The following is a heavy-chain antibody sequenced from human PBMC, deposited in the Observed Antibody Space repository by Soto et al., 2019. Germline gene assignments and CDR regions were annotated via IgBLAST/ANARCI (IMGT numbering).Heavy chain of an antibody. CDR2: IKQDGSEK. Sequence: EVQLVESGGGLVQPGGSLRLSCAASGFTFSSYWMSWVRQVPGKGLEWVANIKQDGSEKYYVDSVKGRFTISRDNAKNSLYLQMNSLRAEDTAVYYCAREVAVAGTPDWFDPWGQGTLVTVSS. D-gene: IGHD6-19*01. J-gene: IGHJ5*02. CDR3: AREVAVAGTPDWFDP. V-gene: IGHV3-7*01. CDR1: GFTFSSYW.